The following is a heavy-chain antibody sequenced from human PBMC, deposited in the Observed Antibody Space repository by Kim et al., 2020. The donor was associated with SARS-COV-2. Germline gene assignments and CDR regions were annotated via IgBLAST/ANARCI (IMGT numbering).Heavy chain of an antibody. CDR3: ARVRVVPAGHWFDP. CDR2: INHSGST. Sequence: SETLSLTCAVYGGSFSGYYWSWIRQPPGKGLEWIGEINHSGSTNYNPSLKSRVTISVDTSKNQFSLKLSSVTAADTAVYYCARVRVVPAGHWFDPWGQGTLVTVSS. D-gene: IGHD2-2*01. J-gene: IGHJ5*02. CDR1: GGSFSGYY. V-gene: IGHV4-34*01.